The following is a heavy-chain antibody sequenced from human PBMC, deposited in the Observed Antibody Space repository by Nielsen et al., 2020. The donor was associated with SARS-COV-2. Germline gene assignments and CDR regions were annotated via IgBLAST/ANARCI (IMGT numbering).Heavy chain of an antibody. D-gene: IGHD3/OR15-3a*01. CDR1: GYTFPDYY. CDR2: IKPNSGGT. Sequence: ASVKVSCKASGYTFPDYYMHWVRQAPGQGLEWMGWIKPNSGGTNYAQKFQGRVTLTRDTSISTAYMELSRLTSDDTAVYYCARARATIFGLVMSYGMDVWGQGTTVAVSS. V-gene: IGHV1-2*02. J-gene: IGHJ6*02. CDR3: ARARATIFGLVMSYGMDV.